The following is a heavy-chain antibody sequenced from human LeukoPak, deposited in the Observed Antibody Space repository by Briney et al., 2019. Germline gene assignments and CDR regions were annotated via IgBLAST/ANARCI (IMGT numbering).Heavy chain of an antibody. CDR1: GDSFSSNSAA. CDR3: ARWNFEQQVSWFDP. CDR2: TYYRSKWYN. Sequence: SQTLSLTCAISGDSFSSNSAAWNWIRQSPSRGLEWLGRTYYRSKWYNDYAVSVKSRITINPDTSKNQFSLQLNSVTPEDTAVYYCARWNFEQQVSWFDPWGQGTLVTVSS. D-gene: IGHD6-13*01. V-gene: IGHV6-1*01. J-gene: IGHJ5*02.